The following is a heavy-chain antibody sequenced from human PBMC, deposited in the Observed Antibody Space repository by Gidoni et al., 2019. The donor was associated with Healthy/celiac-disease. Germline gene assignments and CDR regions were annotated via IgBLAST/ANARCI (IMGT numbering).Heavy chain of an antibody. V-gene: IGHV3-15*01. CDR1: GFTFSNAG. J-gene: IGHJ4*02. Sequence: EVQLVESGGGLVKPGGSIRLSCAASGFTFSNAGMCWVRQAPGKGLEWVGRIKIKTDGGTTDYAAPVKGRFTISRDDSKNTLYLQMNSLKTEDTAVYYCTTGTPTTIFDYWGQGTLVTVSS. CDR3: TTGTPTTIFDY. CDR2: IKIKTDGGTT. D-gene: IGHD1-26*01.